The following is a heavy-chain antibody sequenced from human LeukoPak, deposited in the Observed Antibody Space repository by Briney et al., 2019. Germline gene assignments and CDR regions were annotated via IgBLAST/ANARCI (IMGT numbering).Heavy chain of an antibody. CDR2: ISYDGSNK. V-gene: IGHV3-30-3*01. J-gene: IGHJ4*02. Sequence: PGRSLRLSCAASEFSFSNYAMHWVRQAPGKGLEWVAVISYDGSNKYYADSVKGRFTISRDNSKNTLYLQMNSLRGEDTAVYYCARDSYGLDYWGQGTLVTVSS. CDR1: EFSFSNYA. D-gene: IGHD5-18*01. CDR3: ARDSYGLDY.